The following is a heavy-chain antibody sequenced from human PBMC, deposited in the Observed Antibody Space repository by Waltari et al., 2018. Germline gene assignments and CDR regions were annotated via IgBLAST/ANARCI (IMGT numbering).Heavy chain of an antibody. CDR3: ARVRAEYSSSYHDYYYYGMDV. CDR1: GYSISSGYY. CDR2: SYHSGST. J-gene: IGHJ6*02. D-gene: IGHD6-6*01. V-gene: IGHV4-38-2*01. Sequence: QVQLQESGPGLVKPSETLSLTCAVSGYSISSGYYWGWSRQPPGRGLEWSGSSYHSGSTYNNPSLKSRVTISVDTSKNQFSLKLSSVTAADTAVYYCARVRAEYSSSYHDYYYYGMDVWGQGTTVTVSS.